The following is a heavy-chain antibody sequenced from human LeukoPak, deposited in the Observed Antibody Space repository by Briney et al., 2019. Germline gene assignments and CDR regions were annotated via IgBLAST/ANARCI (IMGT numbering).Heavy chain of an antibody. V-gene: IGHV4-4*07. J-gene: IGHJ4*02. D-gene: IGHD6-19*01. CDR1: GGSISRYY. Sequence: SETLSLTCTVSGGSISRYYWSWIRQPAGKGLEWIGRIYTSGSTNYNPSLKSRVTISVDKSKNQFSLKLSSVTAADTAVYYCARIYSSGWWEGYYFDYWGQGTLVTVSS. CDR2: IYTSGST. CDR3: ARIYSSGWWEGYYFDY.